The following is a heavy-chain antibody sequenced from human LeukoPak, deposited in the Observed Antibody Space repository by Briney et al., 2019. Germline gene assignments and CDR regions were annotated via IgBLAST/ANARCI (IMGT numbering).Heavy chain of an antibody. Sequence: GGSLTLSCAASGFTFNSYEINWVRQAPRKWLEWVSDISSSGSTIYCAGSVKGRFTISRDTAKTSLYLQMNSLRAEDTAVYYCAKLPYSSSWYAVYYYYYYMDVWGKGTTVTISS. J-gene: IGHJ6*03. V-gene: IGHV3-48*03. CDR3: AKLPYSSSWYAVYYYYYYMDV. CDR2: ISSSGSTI. CDR1: GFTFNSYE. D-gene: IGHD6-13*01.